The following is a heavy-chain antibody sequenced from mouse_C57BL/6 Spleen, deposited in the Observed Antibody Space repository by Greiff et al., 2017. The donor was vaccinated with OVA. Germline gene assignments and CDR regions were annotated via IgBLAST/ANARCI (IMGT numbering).Heavy chain of an antibody. CDR2: IDPSDSET. CDR1: GYTFTSYW. CDR3: ARWELPGYFDD. J-gene: IGHJ2*01. Sequence: QVQLQQPGAELVRPGSSVKLSCKASGYTFTSYWMHWVKQRPIQGLEWIGNIDPSDSETHYNQKFKDKATLTVDKSSSTAYMQLSSLTSEDSAVYYSARWELPGYFDDWGQGTTLTVSS. V-gene: IGHV1-52*01. D-gene: IGHD1-1*02.